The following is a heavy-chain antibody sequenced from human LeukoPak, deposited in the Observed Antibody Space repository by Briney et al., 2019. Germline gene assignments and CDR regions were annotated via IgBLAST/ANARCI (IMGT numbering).Heavy chain of an antibody. D-gene: IGHD2-21*02. CDR2: ISSSGGTT. V-gene: IGHV3-23*01. CDR3: TKVRLSNLYYYYGMDV. Sequence: GGSLRLSCAASGFTFTNYAMNWVRQAPGKGLEWLSAISSSGGTTCYADSVKGRFTISRNNSRNTLYLQMNSLRVADTAVYFCTKVRLSNLYYYYGMDVWGQGTTVTVSS. CDR1: GFTFTNYA. J-gene: IGHJ6*02.